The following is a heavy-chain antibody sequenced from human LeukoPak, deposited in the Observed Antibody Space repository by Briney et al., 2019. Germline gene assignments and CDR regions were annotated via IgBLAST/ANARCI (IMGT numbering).Heavy chain of an antibody. J-gene: IGHJ6*03. V-gene: IGHV3-30*04. D-gene: IGHD3-16*01. CDR3: AKGGGGRLIYYYYMDV. Sequence: GGSLRLSCAASGFTFSSYVMHWVRQAPGKGLEWVAIISYDGSNEYYADSVKGRFTISRDNAKNSLYLQMNSLRAEDMALYYCAKGGGGRLIYYYYMDVWGKGTTVTVSS. CDR1: GFTFSSYV. CDR2: ISYDGSNE.